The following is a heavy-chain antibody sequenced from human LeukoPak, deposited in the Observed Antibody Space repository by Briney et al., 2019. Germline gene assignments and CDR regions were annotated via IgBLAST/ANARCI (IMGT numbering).Heavy chain of an antibody. CDR1: GFTFDDYA. J-gene: IGHJ4*02. D-gene: IGHD3-10*01. CDR2: ISWNSGSI. V-gene: IGHV3-9*01. Sequence: GRSLRLSCAASGFTFDDYAMHWVRQAPGKGLEWVSGISWNSGSIAYADSVKGRFTISRDDAKSSLYLQMNSLRAEDTALYYCAKARITLVRGVILNLLFDYWGQGTLVTVSS. CDR3: AKARITLVRGVILNLLFDY.